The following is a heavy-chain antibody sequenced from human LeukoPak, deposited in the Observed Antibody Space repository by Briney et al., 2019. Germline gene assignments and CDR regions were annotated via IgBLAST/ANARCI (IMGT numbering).Heavy chain of an antibody. CDR1: GGTFNNSA. CDR3: ARDVHGDYGSGWFDP. CDR2: IMPLFGTA. V-gene: IGHV1-69*05. D-gene: IGHD4-17*01. J-gene: IGHJ5*02. Sequence: SVKVSCKTSGGTFNNSAISWVRQAPGQGLEWLGGIMPLFGTAGYAHKFQGRVTITKDESTRTVYLELTSLASDDTAVYYCARDVHGDYGSGWFDPWGQGTLVSVSS.